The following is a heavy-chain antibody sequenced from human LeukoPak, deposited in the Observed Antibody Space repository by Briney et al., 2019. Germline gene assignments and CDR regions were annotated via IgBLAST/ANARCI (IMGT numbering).Heavy chain of an antibody. V-gene: IGHV4-34*01. CDR3: ARVPLWWLTPFDF. Sequence: SETLSLTCAVSGGSLSPHYWSWIRRPLGKGLESIGEINNRVTTNYSPSLRGRATISVDTSKNQFSLRLTSVTAADTAIYYCARVPLWWLTPFDFWGQGTLATVSS. CDR1: GGSLSPHY. D-gene: IGHD5-12*01. J-gene: IGHJ4*02. CDR2: INNRVTT.